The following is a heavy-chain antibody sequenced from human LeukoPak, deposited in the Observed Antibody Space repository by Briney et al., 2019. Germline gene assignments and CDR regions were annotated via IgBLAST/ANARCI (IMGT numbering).Heavy chain of an antibody. CDR2: ISDTRT. D-gene: IGHD3-10*01. CDR1: GFTFSTNP. Sequence: GGSLRLSCAASGFTFSTNPMSWVRQAPGKGLEWVSAISDTRTYYADAVKGRFTISRDNPKNTVFLQMNSLRAEDTAVYYCVKEHVDRAFTRSFEIWGQGTVVTVSS. V-gene: IGHV3-23*01. J-gene: IGHJ3*02. CDR3: VKEHVDRAFTRSFEI.